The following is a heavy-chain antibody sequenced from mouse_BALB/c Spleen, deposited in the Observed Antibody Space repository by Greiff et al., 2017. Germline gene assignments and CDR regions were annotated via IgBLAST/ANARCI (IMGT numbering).Heavy chain of an antibody. CDR1: GFTFSSYT. Sequence: DVMLVESGGGLVQPGGSLKLSCAASGFTFSSYTMSWVRQTPEKRLEWVAYISSGSSTIYYADTVKGRFTISRDNPKNTLFLQMTSLRSEDTAMYYCARSGYYYGSSYVGFDYWGQGTTLTVSS. CDR2: ISSGSSTI. CDR3: ARSGYYYGSSYVGFDY. V-gene: IGHV5-17*02. J-gene: IGHJ2*01. D-gene: IGHD1-1*01.